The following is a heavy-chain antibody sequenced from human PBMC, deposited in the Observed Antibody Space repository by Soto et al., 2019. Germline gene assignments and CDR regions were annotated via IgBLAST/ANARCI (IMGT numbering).Heavy chain of an antibody. Sequence: GGSLRLSCAASGFTFSSYSMNWVRQAPGKGLEWVSSISSSSSYIYYADSVKGRFTISRDNAKNSLYLQMNSLRAEDTSVYYCAREMLYCSGGSCSSGHYYFDYWGQGTLVTVSS. CDR1: GFTFSSYS. CDR2: ISSSSSYI. J-gene: IGHJ4*02. CDR3: AREMLYCSGGSCSSGHYYFDY. D-gene: IGHD2-15*01. V-gene: IGHV3-21*01.